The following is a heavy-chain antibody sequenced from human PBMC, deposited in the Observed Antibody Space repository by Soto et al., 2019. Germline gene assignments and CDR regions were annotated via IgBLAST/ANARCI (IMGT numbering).Heavy chain of an antibody. CDR3: ARDFRRMVRGIDY. J-gene: IGHJ4*02. CDR1: GFTFWTNA. D-gene: IGHD3-10*01. V-gene: IGHV3-30-3*01. Sequence: QVQLVESGGGVVQPGRSLRLSCAASGFTFWTNAMHWVRQAPGRGLEWVAGISYDGVDKYYADSVKGRFTISRDNSKNTLFPLMDNLGPEDTAVYYCARDFRRMVRGIDYWGQGTLVTVSS. CDR2: ISYDGVDK.